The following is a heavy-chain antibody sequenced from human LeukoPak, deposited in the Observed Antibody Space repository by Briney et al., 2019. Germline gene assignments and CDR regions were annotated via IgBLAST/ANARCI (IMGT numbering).Heavy chain of an antibody. CDR1: GDSISSYS. V-gene: IGHV4-59*08. CDR2: IYYSGST. D-gene: IGHD2-2*01. Sequence: SETLSLTCTVSGDSISSYSWSWIRQPPGKGLEWIGYIYYSGSTNYNPSLKSRVTISVDTSKNQFSLKLSSVTAADTAVYYCTRGGQLLYWGQGTLVTVSS. J-gene: IGHJ4*02. CDR3: TRGGQLLY.